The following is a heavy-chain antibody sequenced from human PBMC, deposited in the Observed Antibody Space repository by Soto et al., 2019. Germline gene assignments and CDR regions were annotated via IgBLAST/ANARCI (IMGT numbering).Heavy chain of an antibody. J-gene: IGHJ3*02. Sequence: PSETLSPTSPVFGGSLSSYYWSWIRQPPGRGLEWIGYIYYSGSTNYNPSLKSRVTISVDTSKNQFSLKLSSVTAADTAVYYCARGIYDYIWGSYRFGAVDIWGQGTMVS. V-gene: IGHV4-59*08. CDR3: ARGIYDYIWGSYRFGAVDI. D-gene: IGHD3-16*02. CDR1: GGSLSSYY. CDR2: IYYSGST.